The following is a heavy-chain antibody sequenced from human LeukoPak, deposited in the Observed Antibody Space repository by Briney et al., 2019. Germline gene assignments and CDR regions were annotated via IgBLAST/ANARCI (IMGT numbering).Heavy chain of an antibody. CDR1: GFTFSSYT. Sequence: GGSLRLPCAASGFTFSSYTMNWVRQAPGKGLEWVSSISTSSSYIYYADSVKGRFTISRDNAKNSLFLHMDSLRAEDTAVYYCSRGSLQNYYGSGSLYGSDWGQGTLVTVSS. CDR2: ISTSSSYI. J-gene: IGHJ4*02. V-gene: IGHV3-21*01. D-gene: IGHD3-10*01. CDR3: SRGSLQNYYGSGSLYGSD.